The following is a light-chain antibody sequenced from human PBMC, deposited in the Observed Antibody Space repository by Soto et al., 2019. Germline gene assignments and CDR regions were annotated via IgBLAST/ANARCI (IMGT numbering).Light chain of an antibody. V-gene: IGLV2-14*03. CDR3: SSYTSSSTRV. Sequence: QSVLTQPASVSGSPGQSITISCTGTSSDVGGYNFVSWYQQHPGKVPKLMIFDVNSRPSGVSDRFSGSKSGNTASLTISGRQAEDEGDYYCSSYTSSSTRVFGSGTKLTVL. J-gene: IGLJ1*01. CDR1: SSDVGGYNF. CDR2: DVN.